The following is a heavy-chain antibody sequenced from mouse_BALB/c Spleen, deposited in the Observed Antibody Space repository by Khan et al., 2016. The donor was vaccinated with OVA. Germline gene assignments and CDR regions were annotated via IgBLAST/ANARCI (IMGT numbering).Heavy chain of an antibody. V-gene: IGHV1-7*01. CDR1: GYTFTNYW. CDR2: IDPTTGYT. D-gene: IGHD2-5*01. Sequence: QVQLKQSGAELAKPGASVKMSCKASGYTFTNYWMHWVKQRPGQGLEWIGYIDPTTGYTEYNQKFKDKVTLTADKSSSTAYMQLSSLTSEDSAVYYCTRHGSNYTWFGYWGQGTLVTVSA. J-gene: IGHJ3*01. CDR3: TRHGSNYTWFGY.